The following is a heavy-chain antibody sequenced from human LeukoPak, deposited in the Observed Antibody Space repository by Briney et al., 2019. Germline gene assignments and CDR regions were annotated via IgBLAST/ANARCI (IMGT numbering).Heavy chain of an antibody. V-gene: IGHV3-48*02. CDR3: ARNHCSCGCGNSFAY. CDR1: GLTFRSYS. J-gene: IGHJ4*02. CDR2: IASSKRTI. Sequence: PGGSLRLSCAASGLTFRSYSMNWVRQAPGKGLEWVSYIASSKRTIFCADSVERLSNIPRESAKLSLYVQMNTLRHEHTAVLQCARNHCSCGCGNSFAYWGQGTLVTVSS. D-gene: IGHD2-15*01.